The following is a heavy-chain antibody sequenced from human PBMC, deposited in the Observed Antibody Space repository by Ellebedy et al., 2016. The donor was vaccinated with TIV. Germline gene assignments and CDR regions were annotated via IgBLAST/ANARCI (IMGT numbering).Heavy chain of an antibody. Sequence: GESLKISCAASGFTFTDYWMHWVRQAPGKGLEWVSYISSSSGTMYYADSVRGRFTISRDNAKKSLYLQMNSLRADDTGVYHCARDPMIWIFDYWGQGTPVTVSS. CDR1: GFTFTDYW. CDR2: ISSSSGTM. J-gene: IGHJ4*02. D-gene: IGHD3/OR15-3a*01. V-gene: IGHV3-48*01. CDR3: ARDPMIWIFDY.